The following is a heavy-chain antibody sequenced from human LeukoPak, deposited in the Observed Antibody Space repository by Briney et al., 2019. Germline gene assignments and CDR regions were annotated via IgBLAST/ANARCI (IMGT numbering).Heavy chain of an antibody. V-gene: IGHV3-74*01. J-gene: IGHJ5*01. Sequence: GGSLRLSCAASGFTFSSYWMHWVRQTPGKGLMWVARIKSDGSTIYADSVQGRFIISRDNAKNMVYLQMNSLRADDTAIYYCTRATTYFYGSVTYDWFDSWGQGTRVTVSS. CDR2: IKSDGST. CDR1: GFTFSSYW. CDR3: TRATTYFYGSVTYDWFDS. D-gene: IGHD3-10*01.